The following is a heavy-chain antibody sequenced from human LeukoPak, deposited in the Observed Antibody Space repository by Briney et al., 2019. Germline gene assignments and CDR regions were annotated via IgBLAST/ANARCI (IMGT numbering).Heavy chain of an antibody. CDR2: IKQDGSEK. J-gene: IGHJ5*02. CDR1: GFTFSSYA. Sequence: GGSLRLSCAASGFTFSSYAMHWVRQAPGKGLEWVANIKQDGSEKYYVDSVKGRFTISRDNAKNSLYLQMNSLRAEDTAVYYCARGGWSFDPWGQGTLVTVSS. V-gene: IGHV3-7*01. CDR3: ARGGWSFDP.